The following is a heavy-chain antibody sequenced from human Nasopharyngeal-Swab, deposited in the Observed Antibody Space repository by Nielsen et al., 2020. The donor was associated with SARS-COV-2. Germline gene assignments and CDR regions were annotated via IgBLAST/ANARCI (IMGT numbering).Heavy chain of an antibody. CDR1: GFTLSTYS. D-gene: IGHD2/OR15-2a*01. J-gene: IGHJ4*01. CDR3: VRGWRSNSFDY. V-gene: IGHV3-48*01. CDR2: IGTSSTPI. Sequence: GESLKISCAASGFTLSTYSMDWVRQVPGKGLEWVAHIGTSSTPIYYADSVRGRFSISRDNAKNSLSLLMSTLRGEDTAMYYCVRGWRSNSFDYWGQGARVTVSA.